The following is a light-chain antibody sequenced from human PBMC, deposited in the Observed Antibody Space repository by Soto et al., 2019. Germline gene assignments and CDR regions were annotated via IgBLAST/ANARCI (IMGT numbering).Light chain of an antibody. CDR3: CSYVDTDTWV. CDR2: GVS. Sequence: QSVLTQPRSVSGSPGQSVTISCTGTNSDVGGYNYVSWYQQYPGKAPKLMISGVSERPSGVPDRFSCSKSGNTASLTISALEAEEEAEYNLCSYVDTDTWVFGGGTKVTVL. J-gene: IGLJ3*02. CDR1: NSDVGGYNY. V-gene: IGLV2-11*01.